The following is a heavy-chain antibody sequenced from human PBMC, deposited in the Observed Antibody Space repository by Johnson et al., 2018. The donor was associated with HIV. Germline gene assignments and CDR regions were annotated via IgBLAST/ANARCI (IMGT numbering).Heavy chain of an antibody. Sequence: QVQLVESGGVLVQPGGSLRLSCAASGFTFSRYWMSWVRQAPGKGLEWVAVISYDGSNKYYAASVKGRFIISRDNSKNPLLLQMNSLRPEDTAVYYCVKDRGEGSSRWYHDAFDFWGQGTMVTVSS. CDR2: ISYDGSNK. CDR1: GFTFSRYW. D-gene: IGHD6-19*01. V-gene: IGHV3-30*18. CDR3: VKDRGEGSSRWYHDAFDF. J-gene: IGHJ3*01.